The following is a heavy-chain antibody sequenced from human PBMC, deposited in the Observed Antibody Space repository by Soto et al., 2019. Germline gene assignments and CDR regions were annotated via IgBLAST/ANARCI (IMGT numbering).Heavy chain of an antibody. CDR3: ATKPMVDWSFDL. J-gene: IGHJ2*01. Sequence: SETLSLICTVSGGSISSYYWSWIRQPPGKGLEWIGYIYYSGSTNYNPSRKSRVTLSVDTTKNHFSLNLSSVTAADSALYSCATKPMVDWSFDLWGHGTLVTVSS. V-gene: IGHV4-59*01. CDR1: GGSISSYY. D-gene: IGHD3-10*01. CDR2: IYYSGST.